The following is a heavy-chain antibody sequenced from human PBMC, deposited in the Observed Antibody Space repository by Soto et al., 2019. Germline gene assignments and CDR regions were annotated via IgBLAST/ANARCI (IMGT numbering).Heavy chain of an antibody. CDR3: ARGPRNWGVDY. D-gene: IGHD7-27*01. Sequence: ASVKVSCKTAAYTFTSYDINWVRQATGQDFEWMGWMNPNNGNTAYAQKFQGRVTMTRDTSKSTAFMELSSLTSEDTAVYYCARGPRNWGVDYWGQGTLVTVSS. J-gene: IGHJ4*02. V-gene: IGHV1-8*01. CDR1: AYTFTSYD. CDR2: MNPNNGNT.